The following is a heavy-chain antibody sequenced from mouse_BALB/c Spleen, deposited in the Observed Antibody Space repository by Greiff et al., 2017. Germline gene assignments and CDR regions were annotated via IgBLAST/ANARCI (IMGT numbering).Heavy chain of an antibody. Sequence: QVQLQQPGAELVKPGAPVKLSCKASGYTFTSYWMNWVKQRPGRGLEWIGRIEPSDSETHYNQKFKDKATLTVDKSSSTAYIQLSSLTSEDSAVYYCARDYRCEGYYAMDYWGQGTSVTVSS. J-gene: IGHJ4*01. V-gene: IGHV1-69*02. CDR2: IEPSDSET. CDR1: GYTFTSYW. D-gene: IGHD2-14*01. CDR3: ARDYRCEGYYAMDY.